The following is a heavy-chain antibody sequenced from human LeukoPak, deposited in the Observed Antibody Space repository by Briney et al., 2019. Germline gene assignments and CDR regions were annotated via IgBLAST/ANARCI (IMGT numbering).Heavy chain of an antibody. D-gene: IGHD4-17*01. CDR1: GGSFSGYY. Sequence: SETLSLTCAVYGGSFSGYYWSWIRQSPGKGLEWIGEINHSGSTNYNPSLKSRVTISVDTSKNQFSLKLSSVTAADTAVYYCARVVTTGTLDDYWGQGTLVTVSS. CDR2: INHSGST. CDR3: ARVVTTGTLDDY. J-gene: IGHJ4*02. V-gene: IGHV4-34*01.